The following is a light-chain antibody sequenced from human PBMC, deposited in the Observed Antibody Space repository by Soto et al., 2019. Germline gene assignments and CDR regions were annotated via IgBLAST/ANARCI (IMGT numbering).Light chain of an antibody. V-gene: IGKV1-39*01. CDR1: QGIKSY. CDR3: QQYNSYPYT. Sequence: DIQMTQSPSSLSASIGDTVTITCRASQGIKSYLNWYQQKPGKAPKLLIYGASSLQSGVPSRFSGSGSGTDFTLTISSLQPEDYATYYCQQYNSYPYTFGQGTKVDIK. J-gene: IGKJ2*01. CDR2: GAS.